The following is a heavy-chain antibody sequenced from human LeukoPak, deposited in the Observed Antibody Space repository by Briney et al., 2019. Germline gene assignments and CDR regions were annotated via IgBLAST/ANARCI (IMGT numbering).Heavy chain of an antibody. D-gene: IGHD3-3*01. CDR2: IYYSGST. V-gene: IGHV4-59*01. CDR1: GGSISSYY. Sequence: SETLSLTCTVSGGSISSYYWSWLRQPPGKGLEWIGYIYYSGSTNYNPSLKSRVTISVDTSKNQFSLKLSSVTAADTAVYYCARGVLRFLEWHFDYWGQGTLVTVSS. CDR3: ARGVLRFLEWHFDY. J-gene: IGHJ4*02.